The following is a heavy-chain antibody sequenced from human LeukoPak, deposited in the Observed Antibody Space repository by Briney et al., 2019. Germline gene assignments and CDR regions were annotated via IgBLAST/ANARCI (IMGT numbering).Heavy chain of an antibody. CDR2: ISGSGGGT. J-gene: IGHJ3*02. Sequence: PGGSLRLSCAASGFTFSSYAMSWVRQAPGKGLEWVSAISGSGGGTYYADSVKGRFTISRDNSKNTLYLQMNSLRPKDTAVSSCAKYYYDSSGSPDAFDIWGQGTMVTVSS. D-gene: IGHD3-22*01. CDR1: GFTFSSYA. CDR3: AKYYYDSSGSPDAFDI. V-gene: IGHV3-23*01.